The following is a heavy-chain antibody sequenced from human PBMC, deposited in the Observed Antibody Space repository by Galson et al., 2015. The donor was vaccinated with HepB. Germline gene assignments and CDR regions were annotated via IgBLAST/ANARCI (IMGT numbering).Heavy chain of an antibody. V-gene: IGHV3-30-3*01. CDR2: ISYDGSNK. D-gene: IGHD6-13*01. J-gene: IGHJ1*01. Sequence: SLRLSCAASGFTFSSYAMHWVRQAPGKGLEWVAVISYDGSNKYYADSVKGRFTISRDNPKNTLYLQMNSLRAEDTAVYYCARDLIAAVGGGQGTLVTVSS. CDR3: ARDLIAAVG. CDR1: GFTFSSYA.